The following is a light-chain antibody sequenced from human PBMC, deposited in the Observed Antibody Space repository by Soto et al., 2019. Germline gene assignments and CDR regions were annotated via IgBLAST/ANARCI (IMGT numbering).Light chain of an antibody. Sequence: QSALTQPASVSGSPGQSITIYCTGISTDVGRYNYVSWYQQHPGKAPKLMIYDVSNRPSGVSTRFSGSKSGNTASLTISGLQAEDEADYYCSSYTSSNTLVFGGGTKLTVL. CDR3: SSYTSSNTLV. CDR1: STDVGRYNY. CDR2: DVS. J-gene: IGLJ2*01. V-gene: IGLV2-14*03.